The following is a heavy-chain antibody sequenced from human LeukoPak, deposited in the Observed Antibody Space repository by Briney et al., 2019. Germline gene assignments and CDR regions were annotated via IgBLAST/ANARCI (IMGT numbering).Heavy chain of an antibody. CDR1: GFTFDDYA. D-gene: IGHD3-10*02. J-gene: IGHJ6*04. Sequence: GGSLRLSCAASGFTFDDYAMHWVRQAPGKGLEWVSGISWNSVSILYADSVKGRFTISRDNAKNSLYLQMNSLRAEDTALYYCAELGITMIGGVWGKGTTVTISS. CDR2: ISWNSVSI. V-gene: IGHV3-9*01. CDR3: AELGITMIGGV.